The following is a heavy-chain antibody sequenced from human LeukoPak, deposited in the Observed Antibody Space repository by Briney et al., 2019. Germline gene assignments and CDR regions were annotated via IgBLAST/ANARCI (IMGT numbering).Heavy chain of an antibody. V-gene: IGHV3-23*01. CDR3: AKAAGELLWFGELLVPGMDV. D-gene: IGHD3-10*01. Sequence: PGGSLRLSCAASGFTFSSYAMSWVRQAPGKGLEGVSAISGSGGSTYYADSVKGRFTISRDNSKNTLYLQVNSLRAEDTAVYYCAKAAGELLWFGELLVPGMDVWGQGTTVTVSS. CDR1: GFTFSSYA. J-gene: IGHJ6*02. CDR2: ISGSGGST.